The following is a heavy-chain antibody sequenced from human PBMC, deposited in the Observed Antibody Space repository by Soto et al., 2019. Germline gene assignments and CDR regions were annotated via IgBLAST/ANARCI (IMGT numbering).Heavy chain of an antibody. Sequence: QVQLAQSGAEERKPGASVKVSCEATGYTFTAYAMHWVRQAPGQRLEWMGWINPANGNTKYSQKFQGRPTITSDTSANTVYMALNSPPSEDTAMYYWTRTAISTTGGLIGPLDYWGQGNLVTVSS. J-gene: IGHJ4*02. CDR3: TRTAISTTGGLIGPLDY. D-gene: IGHD1-1*01. CDR2: INPANGNT. V-gene: IGHV1-3*05. CDR1: GYTFTAYA.